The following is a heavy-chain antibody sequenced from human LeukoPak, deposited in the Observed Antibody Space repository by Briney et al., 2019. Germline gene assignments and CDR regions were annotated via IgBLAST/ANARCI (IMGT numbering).Heavy chain of an antibody. J-gene: IGHJ4*02. CDR1: GLTLSESW. Sequence: PGGSLRLSCAATGLTLSESWMSWVRQAPGKGLEGVANIKEDGGEKYYVNSVKGRFTITGDYSNNSLYLQMNSLIAEDTAVYYCAKGGGYGSTSECYGIHEFDRWGQGTLVTVSS. CDR2: IKEDGGEK. V-gene: IGHV3-7*01. CDR3: AKGGGYGSTSECYGIHEFDR. D-gene: IGHD2-2*01.